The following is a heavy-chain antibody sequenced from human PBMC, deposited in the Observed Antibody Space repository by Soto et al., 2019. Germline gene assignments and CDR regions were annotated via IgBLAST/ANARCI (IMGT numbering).Heavy chain of an antibody. V-gene: IGHV4-34*01. CDR3: ARVGCSGGSCYGWFDP. CDR2: INHSGST. D-gene: IGHD2-15*01. CDR1: GGSFSGYY. J-gene: IGHJ5*02. Sequence: SETLSLTCAVYGGSFSGYYWSWIRQPPGKGLEWIGGINHSGSTNYNPSLKSRVTISVDTSKNQFSLKLSSVTAADTAVYYCARVGCSGGSCYGWFDPWGQGTLVTVSS.